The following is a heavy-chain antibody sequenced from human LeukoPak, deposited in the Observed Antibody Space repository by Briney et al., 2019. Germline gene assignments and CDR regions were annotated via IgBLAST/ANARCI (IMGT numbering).Heavy chain of an antibody. CDR1: GFTFSSYG. V-gene: IGHV3-23*01. D-gene: IGHD6-19*01. CDR3: ARDVTYSSGWYRYLDY. Sequence: GGSLRLSCAASGFTFSSYGMSWVRQAPGKGLEWVSVISGSGDSTDYADSVKGRFTISRDNAKNTLYLQMNSLRAADTAVYYCARDVTYSSGWYRYLDYWGQGTLVTVSS. J-gene: IGHJ4*02. CDR2: ISGSGDST.